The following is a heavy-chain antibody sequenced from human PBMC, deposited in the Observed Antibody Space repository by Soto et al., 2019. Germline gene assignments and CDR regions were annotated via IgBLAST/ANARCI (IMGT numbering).Heavy chain of an antibody. D-gene: IGHD3-3*01. CDR3: AHRVLRTVFGLVTTTAIYFDF. Sequence: QITLNESGPTVVRPTETLTLTCRFSGFSLTTSGVGVGWIRQSPGKAPEWLALIYWDDDKRYSASLKSRLTITKDTSKNQVVLTVSDSDPTDTATYYCAHRVLRTVFGLVTTTAIYFDFWDQGTPVAVSS. V-gene: IGHV2-5*02. J-gene: IGHJ4*02. CDR2: IYWDDDK. CDR1: GFSLTTSGVG.